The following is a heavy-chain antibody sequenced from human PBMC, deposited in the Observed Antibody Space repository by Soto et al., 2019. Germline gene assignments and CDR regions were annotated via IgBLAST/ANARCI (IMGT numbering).Heavy chain of an antibody. D-gene: IGHD3-10*01. CDR1: GFTFSSYG. Sequence: XGSLKLSSSASGFTFSSYGMHWVRQAPGKGLVWDSRMNEDGGTTDYADSVKGRFTISRDNAKNTLYLQMNSLRVEDTAVYYCASDLSGRADPWGQGTRGTVSS. CDR2: MNEDGGTT. CDR3: ASDLSGRADP. J-gene: IGHJ6*02. V-gene: IGHV3-74*01.